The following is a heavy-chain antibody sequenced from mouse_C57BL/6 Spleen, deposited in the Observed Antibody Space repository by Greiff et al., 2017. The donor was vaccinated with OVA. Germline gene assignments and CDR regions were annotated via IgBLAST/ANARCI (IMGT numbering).Heavy chain of an antibody. J-gene: IGHJ1*03. CDR1: GYTFTSYW. D-gene: IGHD2-1*01. CDR2: IDPSDSYT. Sequence: QVQLQQPGAELVKPGASVKLSCKASGYTFTSYWMQWVKQRPGQGLEWIGEIDPSDSYTNYNQKFKGKATLTVDTSSSTAYMQLSSLTSEDSAVYYCARKDGNYVRYFDVWGTGTTVTVSS. V-gene: IGHV1-50*01. CDR3: ARKDGNYVRYFDV.